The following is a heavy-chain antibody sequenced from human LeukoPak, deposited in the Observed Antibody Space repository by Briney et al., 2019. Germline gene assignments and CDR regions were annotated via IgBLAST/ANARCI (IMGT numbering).Heavy chain of an antibody. D-gene: IGHD4-17*01. J-gene: IGHJ4*02. CDR3: ARDLYGDYTRTGFDY. Sequence: GGSLRLSCAASGFTFSDYYMNWIRQAPGKGLEWVSYISSSGTSIYYADSVKGRFTISRDNAKNSLYLQMNSLRAEDTAVYYCARDLYGDYTRTGFDYWGQGTLVTVSS. CDR1: GFTFSDYY. CDR2: ISSSGTSI. V-gene: IGHV3-11*04.